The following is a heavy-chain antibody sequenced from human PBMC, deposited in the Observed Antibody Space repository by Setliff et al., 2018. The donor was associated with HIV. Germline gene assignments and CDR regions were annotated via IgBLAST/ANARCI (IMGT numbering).Heavy chain of an antibody. J-gene: IGHJ4*02. Sequence: SETLSLTCTVSGGSISSGPSYWSWIRQYPGKGLEWIGYIHYSGTTNYNPSLKSRVSISVDTSKNQFSLTLTSATAADTAVYYCARGHDSSGYFGIDYWGQGTLVTVSS. CDR2: IHYSGTT. CDR3: ARGHDSSGYFGIDY. CDR1: GGSISSGPSY. D-gene: IGHD3-22*01. V-gene: IGHV4-61*01.